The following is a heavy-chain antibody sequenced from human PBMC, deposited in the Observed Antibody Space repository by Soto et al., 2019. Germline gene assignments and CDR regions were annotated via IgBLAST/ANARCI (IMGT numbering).Heavy chain of an antibody. CDR3: ARGPWYYDARGWFDP. V-gene: IGHV3-74*01. J-gene: IGHJ5*02. D-gene: IGHD3-22*01. CDR2: INSDGSST. Sequence: VGSLRLSCAASGFTFSSYCIHCGRQAPGKGLGWVSRINSDGSSTSYADSVTGRFTISRDNAKNTLYLQMNSLRAEDTAVYYCARGPWYYDARGWFDPWGQGTLVTVSS. CDR1: GFTFSSYC.